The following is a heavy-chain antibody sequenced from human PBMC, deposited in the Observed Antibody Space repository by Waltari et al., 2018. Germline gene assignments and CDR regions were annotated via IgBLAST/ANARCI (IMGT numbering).Heavy chain of an antibody. CDR1: GYTFTGSS. D-gene: IGHD3-9*01. CDR2: IKPNSGGT. V-gene: IGHV1-2*02. J-gene: IGHJ4*02. Sequence: QVLLVQSGAEVKKPGSSVKVSCMASGYTFTGSSMHWLRQDPGQWLEGMGWIKPNSGGTNYAQKFQSRDTKTRETSISTAYMELSRLRSDDTAVYYCARRMNVLRYFGPREDYWGQGTLVTVSS. CDR3: ARRMNVLRYFGPREDY.